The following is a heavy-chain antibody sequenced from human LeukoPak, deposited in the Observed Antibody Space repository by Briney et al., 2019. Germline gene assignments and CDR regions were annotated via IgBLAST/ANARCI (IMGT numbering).Heavy chain of an antibody. CDR1: GGSIGSSSYY. Sequence: SETLSLTCTVSGGSIGSSSYYWGWIRQPPGKGLEWIGSIYYSGSTYYNPSLKSRVTISVDTSKNQFSLKLSSVTAADTAVYYCARRRHDYVWGSYRYGTYYFDYWGQGTLVTVSS. V-gene: IGHV4-39*07. CDR3: ARRRHDYVWGSYRYGTYYFDY. J-gene: IGHJ4*02. CDR2: IYYSGST. D-gene: IGHD3-16*02.